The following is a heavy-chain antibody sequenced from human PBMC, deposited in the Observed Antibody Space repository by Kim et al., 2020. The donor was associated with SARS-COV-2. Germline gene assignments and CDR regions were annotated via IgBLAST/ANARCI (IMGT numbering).Heavy chain of an antibody. CDR3: ASVGYDYVWGSYRDYYYYYGMDV. CDR1: GFTFSDYY. J-gene: IGHJ6*02. D-gene: IGHD3-16*02. CDR2: ISSSSSYT. V-gene: IGHV3-11*03. Sequence: GGSLRLSCAASGFTFSDYYMSWIRQAPGKGLEWVSYISSSSSYTNYADSVKGRFTISRDNAKNSLYLQMNSLRAEDTAVYYCASVGYDYVWGSYRDYYYYYGMDVWGQGTTVTASS.